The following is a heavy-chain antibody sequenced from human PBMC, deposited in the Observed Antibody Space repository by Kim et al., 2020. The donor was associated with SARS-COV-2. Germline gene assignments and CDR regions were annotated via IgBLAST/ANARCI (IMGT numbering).Heavy chain of an antibody. D-gene: IGHD2-2*01. V-gene: IGHV3-23*01. J-gene: IGHJ4*02. CDR3: AKDYLPAAIGSMSYFDY. Sequence: VTGRFTIARDNSKYTLYLQMNSLRAEDTAVYYCAKDYLPAAIGSMSYFDYWGQGTLVTVSS.